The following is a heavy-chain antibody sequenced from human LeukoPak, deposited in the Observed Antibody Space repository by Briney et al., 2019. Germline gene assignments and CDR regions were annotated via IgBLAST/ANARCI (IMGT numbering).Heavy chain of an antibody. D-gene: IGHD6-19*01. V-gene: IGHV3-7*03. CDR2: IKQDETEK. CDR1: GFTFSNFW. Sequence: PGGSLRLSCTASGFTFSNFWMGWVRQAPGKGLEWVANIKQDETEKFYLGSVKGRFTISRDNAKNSLYLQMNSLRVEDTAVYYCAGSGLPSYYFDYWGQGTLVTVSS. CDR3: AGSGLPSYYFDY. J-gene: IGHJ4*02.